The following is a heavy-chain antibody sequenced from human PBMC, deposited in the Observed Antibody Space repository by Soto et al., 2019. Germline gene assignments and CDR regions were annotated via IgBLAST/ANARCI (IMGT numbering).Heavy chain of an antibody. CDR1: GGSISSYY. D-gene: IGHD5-18*01. J-gene: IGHJ4*02. Sequence: QVQLQESGPGLVKPSETLSLTCTVSGGSISSYYWSWIRQPPGKGLEWIGYIYYSGSTNYNPSLKSRVTRSVDTSKNQFSLKLSSVTAADTAVYYCARGTGGYSYGPPFDYWGQGTLVTVSS. CDR3: ARGTGGYSYGPPFDY. V-gene: IGHV4-59*01. CDR2: IYYSGST.